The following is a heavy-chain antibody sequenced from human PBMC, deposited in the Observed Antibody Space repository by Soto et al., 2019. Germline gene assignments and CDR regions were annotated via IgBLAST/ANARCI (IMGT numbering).Heavy chain of an antibody. J-gene: IGHJ4*02. D-gene: IGHD1-26*01. V-gene: IGHV1-46*01. CDR1: GYTFTSYY. CDR3: ARELVGEMATQLGLDY. CDR2: INPSGGST. Sequence: QVQLVQSGAEVKKPGASVKVSCKASGYTFTSYYMHWVRQAPGQGLEWMGIINPSGGSTSYAQKFQGRVTMTRDTSTSTVYMELSSLRSEDTAVYYCARELVGEMATQLGLDYWGQGTLVTVSS.